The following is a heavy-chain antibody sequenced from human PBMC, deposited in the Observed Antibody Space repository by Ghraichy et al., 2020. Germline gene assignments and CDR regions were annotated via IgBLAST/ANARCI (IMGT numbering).Heavy chain of an antibody. CDR3: AKDRNMNWALDY. J-gene: IGHJ4*02. V-gene: IGHV3-30*18. CDR1: GFTFSPSA. CDR2: ISWDGTDK. D-gene: IGHD7-27*01. Sequence: GGSLRLSCAASGFTFSPSAMYWVRQAPGKGLEWVALISWDGTDKHYADSVKGRFIVSRDDSKNTLYLQMNSLRADDTAVYYCAKDRNMNWALDYWGQGNLVTVSS.